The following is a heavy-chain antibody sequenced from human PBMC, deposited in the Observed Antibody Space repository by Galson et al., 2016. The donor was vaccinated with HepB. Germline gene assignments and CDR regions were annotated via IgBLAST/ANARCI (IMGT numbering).Heavy chain of an antibody. CDR2: ISREGQSS. J-gene: IGHJ4*02. V-gene: IGHV3-74*01. Sequence: SLRLSCAASGFTFSDYWMFWVRQGPGKDLAWVSRISREGQSSVYADSVEGRFTISRDNAKNILYLEMNGLRAADTAFYFCGRGELRTIDFWGQGTPVTVPS. CDR3: GRGELRTIDF. CDR1: GFTFSDYW. D-gene: IGHD1-7*01.